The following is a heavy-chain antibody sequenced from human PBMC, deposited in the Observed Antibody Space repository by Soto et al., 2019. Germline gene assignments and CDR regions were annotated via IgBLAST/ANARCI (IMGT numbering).Heavy chain of an antibody. CDR1: GYSFNTFW. V-gene: IGHV5-10-1*01. D-gene: IGHD2-15*01. Sequence: VESLKISCKTSGYSFNTFWISWVRQVPGKGLEWMGRIDPGDSNTNYSPSLQGHVTLSVDKSIGTAYLQWSSLKASDTGIYYCARQGGYYYYGMGVWGQGTAVTVSS. CDR3: ARQGGYYYYGMGV. CDR2: IDPGDSNT. J-gene: IGHJ6*02.